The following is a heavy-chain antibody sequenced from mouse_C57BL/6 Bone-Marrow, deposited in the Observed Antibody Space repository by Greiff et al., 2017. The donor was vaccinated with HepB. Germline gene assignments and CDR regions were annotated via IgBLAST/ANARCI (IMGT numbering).Heavy chain of an antibody. CDR3: ARPPYYGKGDWYFDV. V-gene: IGHV5-15*01. CDR1: GFTFSDYG. J-gene: IGHJ1*03. Sequence: EVKLVESGGGLVQPGGSLKLSCAASGFTFSDYGMAWVRQAPRKGPEWVAFISNLAYSIYYADTVTGRFTISRENAKNTLYLEMSSLRSEDTAMYYCARPPYYGKGDWYFDVWGTGTTGTVAS. D-gene: IGHD1-1*01. CDR2: ISNLAYSI.